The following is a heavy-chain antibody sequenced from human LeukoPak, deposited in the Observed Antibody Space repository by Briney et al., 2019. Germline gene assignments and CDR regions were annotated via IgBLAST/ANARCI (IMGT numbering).Heavy chain of an antibody. J-gene: IGHJ6*03. CDR3: ARVFDSGSQAYFYYMDV. V-gene: IGHV4-39*07. Sequence: SGTLSLTCTVSGGSISSSSYYWGWIRQPPGKGLEWIGSIHYSGSTYYNPSLRSRVTISVDTSKNQFSLKVSSVTAADTAVYYCARVFDSGSQAYFYYMDVWGKGTTVTISS. CDR1: GGSISSSSYY. CDR2: IHYSGST. D-gene: IGHD3-10*01.